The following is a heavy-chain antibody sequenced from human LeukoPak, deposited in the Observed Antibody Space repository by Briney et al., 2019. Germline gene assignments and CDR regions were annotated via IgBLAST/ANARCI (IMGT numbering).Heavy chain of an antibody. J-gene: IGHJ4*02. D-gene: IGHD2-21*02. CDR1: GYTFTGYY. V-gene: IGHV1-2*02. CDR2: INPNSGGT. Sequence: RASVTDSCKASGYTFTGYYMHWVRQAPGQGLEWMGWINPNSGGTNYAQKFQGRVTMTRDTSISTAYMELSRLRSDDTAVYYCARVHCGGDGYSDYWRQGTLVTVSS. CDR3: ARVHCGGDGYSDY.